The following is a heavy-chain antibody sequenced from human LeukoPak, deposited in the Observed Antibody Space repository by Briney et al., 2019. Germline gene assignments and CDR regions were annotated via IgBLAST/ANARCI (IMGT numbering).Heavy chain of an antibody. J-gene: IGHJ4*02. CDR3: ARDRGGGDIYFDY. CDR1: GFTFSNYG. Sequence: PGGSLRLSCAASGFTFSNYGMNWVRQAPGNGLEWISYISRSGATIYYADSVKGRFTISRDNAKNSLYLQMNSLGAEDTAVYYCARDRGGGDIYFDYWGQGTLVTVSS. V-gene: IGHV3-48*03. D-gene: IGHD2-21*02. CDR2: ISRSGATI.